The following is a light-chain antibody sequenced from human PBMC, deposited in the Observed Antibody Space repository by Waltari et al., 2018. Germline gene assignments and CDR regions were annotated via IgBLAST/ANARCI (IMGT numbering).Light chain of an antibody. V-gene: IGLV2-14*03. J-gene: IGLJ2*01. Sequence: QSVLTQPASVSGSPGQSLTISCTGTSNDIGDYNYTPWYQQHPGKGPKLLIYDVSSRPSGVSHRFSGSKSGNTASLTLSGLQAEDEGYYYCSSYSTTTTLVVFGGGTKLTVL. CDR1: SNDIGDYNY. CDR2: DVS. CDR3: SSYSTTTTLVV.